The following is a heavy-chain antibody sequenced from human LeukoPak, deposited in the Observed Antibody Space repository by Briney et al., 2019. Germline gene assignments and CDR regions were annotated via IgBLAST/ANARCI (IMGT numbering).Heavy chain of an antibody. CDR2: IWYDGSNK. CDR1: GFTFSSYG. D-gene: IGHD6-13*01. CDR3: ARYSSSSWYTFDY. Sequence: GGSLRLSCAASGFTFSSYGMHWVRQAPGKGLEWVAVIWYDGSNKYYADSVKGRFTISRDNSKNTLCLQMNSLRAEDTAVYYCARYSSSSWYTFDYWGQGTLVTVSS. V-gene: IGHV3-33*01. J-gene: IGHJ4*02.